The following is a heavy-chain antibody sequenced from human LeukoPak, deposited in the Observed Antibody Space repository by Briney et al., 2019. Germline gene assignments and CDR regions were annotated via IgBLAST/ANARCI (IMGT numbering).Heavy chain of an antibody. CDR3: ARGIPGGDCYPY. CDR1: GGSISLSYYY. CDR2: INHSGST. J-gene: IGHJ4*02. D-gene: IGHD2-21*02. Sequence: SETLSLTCSVSGGSISLSYYYWGWIRQPPGKGLEWIGEINHSGSTNYNPSLKSRVTISVDTSKNQFSLKLSSVTAADTAVYYCARGIPGGDCYPYWGQGTLVTVSS. V-gene: IGHV4-39*07.